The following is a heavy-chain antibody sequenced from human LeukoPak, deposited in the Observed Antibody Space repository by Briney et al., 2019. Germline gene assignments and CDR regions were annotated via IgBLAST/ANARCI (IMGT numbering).Heavy chain of an antibody. CDR2: VSSTSSFI. Sequence: PGGSLRLSCAASGFTFSSYSINWVRQAPGKGLEWVSCVSSTSSFIYYADSVKGRFTISRDNAKNSLYLQMNSLRAEDTAVYYCAREHYYDSSGFYRDFDCWGQGTLVTVSS. J-gene: IGHJ4*02. D-gene: IGHD3-22*01. CDR1: GFTFSSYS. V-gene: IGHV3-21*01. CDR3: AREHYYDSSGFYRDFDC.